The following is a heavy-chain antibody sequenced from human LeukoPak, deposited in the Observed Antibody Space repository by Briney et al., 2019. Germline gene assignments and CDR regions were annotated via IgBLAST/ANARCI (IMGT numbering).Heavy chain of an antibody. CDR2: INSDGSST. CDR3: ERGPGAFDI. Sequence: SGGSLRLSCVASGFMFSSYWLNWVRQAPGKGLVWVSRINSDGSSTSYADSVKGRFTISRDNAKNTLFLQMNSLRAEDTAVYYCERGPGAFDIWGQGTMVTVSS. CDR1: GFMFSSYW. D-gene: IGHD2-2*01. V-gene: IGHV3-74*01. J-gene: IGHJ3*02.